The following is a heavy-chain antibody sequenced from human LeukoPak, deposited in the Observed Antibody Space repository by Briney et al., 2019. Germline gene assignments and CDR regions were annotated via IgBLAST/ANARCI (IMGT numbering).Heavy chain of an antibody. CDR2: ISSSSSTI. CDR1: GFTFSSYS. J-gene: IGHJ3*02. V-gene: IGHV3-48*01. CDR3: ARDRGYSSTGLDFDI. Sequence: TGGSLRLSCAASGFTFSSYSMNWVRQAPGKGLEWVSYISSSSSTIYYADSVKGRFTISRDNAKNSLYLQMNSLRAEDTAVYYCARDRGYSSTGLDFDIWGQGTMVTVSS. D-gene: IGHD6-13*01.